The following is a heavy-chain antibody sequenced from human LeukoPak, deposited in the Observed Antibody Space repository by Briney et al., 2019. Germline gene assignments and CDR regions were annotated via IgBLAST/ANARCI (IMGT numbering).Heavy chain of an antibody. J-gene: IGHJ4*02. Sequence: ASVKVSYKASGYTFTTSDITWVRQATGQGLEWMGWMHPDSGNTGYAQKFQGRFTMTGNTSISTAYMELSSLRSEDTAVYYCAIGVEGSGSPEDWGQGTPVTVSS. CDR3: AIGVEGSGSPED. D-gene: IGHD3-10*01. CDR2: MHPDSGNT. V-gene: IGHV1-8*01. CDR1: GYTFTTSD.